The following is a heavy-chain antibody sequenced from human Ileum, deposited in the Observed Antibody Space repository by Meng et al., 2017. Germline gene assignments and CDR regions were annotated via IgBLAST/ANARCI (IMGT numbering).Heavy chain of an antibody. Sequence: QGQRQEAGPGLVEPSGTLSLPCAVSGGSITTNSYWSWVRQSPEKGLEWIGQIDHSGSPYYNPSLKSRVTMSVDKSKSQVSLQLTSVTAADTAVYYCARHGGYYQDYWGQGTLVTVSS. CDR2: IDHSGSP. CDR1: GGSITTNSY. V-gene: IGHV4-4*02. J-gene: IGHJ4*02. CDR3: ARHGGYYQDY. D-gene: IGHD4-23*01.